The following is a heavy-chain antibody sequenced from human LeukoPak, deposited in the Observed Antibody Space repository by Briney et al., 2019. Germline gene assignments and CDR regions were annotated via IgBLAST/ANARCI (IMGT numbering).Heavy chain of an antibody. CDR2: ISYDGSNK. J-gene: IGHJ4*02. D-gene: IGHD4-11*01. CDR3: ARAGYSNYY. V-gene: IGHV3-30*03. CDR1: GFTFSSYG. Sequence: GGSLRLSCAASGFTFSSYGMHWVRQAPGKGLEWVAVISYDGSNKYYADSVKGRFTISRDNAKNSLYLQMNSLRAEDTAVYYCARAGYSNYYWGQGTLVTVSS.